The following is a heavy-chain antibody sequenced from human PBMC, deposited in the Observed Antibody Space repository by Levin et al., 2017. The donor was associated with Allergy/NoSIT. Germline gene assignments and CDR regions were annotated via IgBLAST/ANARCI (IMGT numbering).Heavy chain of an antibody. D-gene: IGHD3-3*01. CDR2: ISWDGGST. CDR3: AKGGFLEWLWSIDY. Sequence: GGSLRLSCAASGFTFDDYTMHWVRQAPGKGLEWVSLISWDGGSTYYADSVKGRFTISRDNSKNSLYLQMNSLRTEDTALYYCAKGGFLEWLWSIDYWGQGTLVTVSS. V-gene: IGHV3-43*01. J-gene: IGHJ4*02. CDR1: GFTFDDYT.